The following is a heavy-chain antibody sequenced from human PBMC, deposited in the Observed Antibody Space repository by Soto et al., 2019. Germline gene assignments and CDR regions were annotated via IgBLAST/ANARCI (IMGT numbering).Heavy chain of an antibody. CDR3: TRHEGGAAADRPLDY. V-gene: IGHV4-39*01. CDR1: GGSISSTYY. CDR2: IYYSGRT. J-gene: IGHJ4*02. Sequence: PSETLSLTCTVSGGSISSTYYWGWIRQAPGKGLEWIASIYYSGRTHNNPALKSRVTMSVDTYTNQFSLKMNAVTAADTAVYYCTRHEGGAAADRPLDYWGQGTLVTVSS. D-gene: IGHD6-13*01.